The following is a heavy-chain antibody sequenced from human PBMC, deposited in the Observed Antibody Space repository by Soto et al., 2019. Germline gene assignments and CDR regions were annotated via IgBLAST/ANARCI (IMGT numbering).Heavy chain of an antibody. D-gene: IGHD3-10*01. Sequence: PSETLSLTCSVSGNSISSDYWSWVRQAPGKGLEWLGRIKSKTDGGTTDYAAPVKGRFTISRDDSQSTPYLQMNSLRTEDTARYYCSTDIGVYGLDFWGQGTTVT. CDR3: STDIGVYGLDF. CDR2: IKSKTDGGTT. CDR1: GNSISSDY. J-gene: IGHJ6*02. V-gene: IGHV3-15*01.